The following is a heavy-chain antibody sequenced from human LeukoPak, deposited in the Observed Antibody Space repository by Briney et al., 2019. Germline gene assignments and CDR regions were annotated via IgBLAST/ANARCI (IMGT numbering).Heavy chain of an antibody. J-gene: IGHJ4*02. CDR1: GFNFGTYW. CDR3: ARENDSGWSGPFDY. CDR2: IKPDGSEK. Sequence: PGGSLRLSCAASGFNFGTYWMSWVRQAPGKGLEWVANIKPDGSEKHYVDSMKGRFTISRDNAKNSLYLQMNSLRAEDTAVYYCARENDSGWSGPFDYWGQGTLVTVSS. V-gene: IGHV3-7*03. D-gene: IGHD6-19*01.